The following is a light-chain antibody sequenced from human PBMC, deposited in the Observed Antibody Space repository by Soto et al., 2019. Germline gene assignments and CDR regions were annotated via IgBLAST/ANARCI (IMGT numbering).Light chain of an antibody. V-gene: IGLV2-14*01. CDR2: DVS. Sequence: QPVLTQPASVTGSPGQAIPISCTGTSSDVGGYNYVSWYQQHPGKAPKLMIYDVSNRPSGVSNRFSGSKSGNTASLTISWLQAEDEADYYCSSYTSSSDVFGTGTKVTVL. J-gene: IGLJ1*01. CDR1: SSDVGGYNY. CDR3: SSYTSSSDV.